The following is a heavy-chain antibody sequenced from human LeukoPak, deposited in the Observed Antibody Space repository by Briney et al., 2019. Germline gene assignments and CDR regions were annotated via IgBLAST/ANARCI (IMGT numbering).Heavy chain of an antibody. CDR2: IYSGGST. V-gene: IGHV3-53*01. D-gene: IGHD3-3*01. J-gene: IGHJ4*02. Sequence: GGSLRLSCAASGFTVSSNYMSWVRQAPGKGLEWVSVIYSGGSTYYADSVKGRFTISRDNSKNTLYLQMNSLRAEDTAVYYCARDKGITIFGVVTYYFDYWGQGTLVTVSS. CDR3: ARDKGITIFGVVTYYFDY. CDR1: GFTVSSNY.